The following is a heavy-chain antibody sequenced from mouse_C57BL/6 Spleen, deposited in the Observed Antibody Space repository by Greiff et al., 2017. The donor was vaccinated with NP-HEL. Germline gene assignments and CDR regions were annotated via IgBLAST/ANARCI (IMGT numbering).Heavy chain of an antibody. D-gene: IGHD2-5*01. CDR2: IYPRSGNT. Sequence: LQESGAELARPGASVKLSCKASGYTFTSYGISWVKQRTGQGLEWIGEIYPRSGNTYYNEKFKGKATLTADKSSSTAYMELRSLTSEDSAVYFCAREEDYSNFYAMDYWGQGTSVTVSS. CDR1: GYTFTSYG. J-gene: IGHJ4*01. V-gene: IGHV1-81*01. CDR3: AREEDYSNFYAMDY.